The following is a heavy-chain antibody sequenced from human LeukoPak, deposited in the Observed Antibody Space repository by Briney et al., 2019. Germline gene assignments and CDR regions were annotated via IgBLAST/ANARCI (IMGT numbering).Heavy chain of an antibody. CDR2: MNEDGSGT. J-gene: IGHJ4*02. V-gene: IGHV3-7*01. CDR3: AAGDLRD. CDR1: GFTFRDHW. Sequence: GGSLRLSCAASGFTFRDHWKSWVRQAPGKGLEWLATMNEDGSGTYYVDSVTGRFTISSDNARNSLFLQMNSLRAEDTAVYYCAAGDLRDWGQGAQVTVSS.